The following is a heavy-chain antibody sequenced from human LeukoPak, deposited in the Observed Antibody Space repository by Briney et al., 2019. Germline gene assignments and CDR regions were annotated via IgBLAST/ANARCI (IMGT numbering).Heavy chain of an antibody. Sequence: ASVKVSCKASGYTFTGYYMHWVRQAPGQGLEWMGWINPNSGGTNYAQKFQGGVTMTRDTSISTAYMELSRLRSDDTAVYYCARVRGYSYGYQDWGQGTLVTVSS. CDR2: INPNSGGT. J-gene: IGHJ4*02. CDR1: GYTFTGYY. V-gene: IGHV1-2*02. D-gene: IGHD5-18*01. CDR3: ARVRGYSYGYQD.